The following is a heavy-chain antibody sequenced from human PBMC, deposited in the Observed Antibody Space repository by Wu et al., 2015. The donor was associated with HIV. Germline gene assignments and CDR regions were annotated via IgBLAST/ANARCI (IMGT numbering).Heavy chain of an antibody. CDR2: INPNTGAA. CDR3: ASGIQAGGANY. J-gene: IGHJ4*02. D-gene: IGHD5-18*01. V-gene: IGHV1-2*02. Sequence: QVQLVQSGAEVKKPGSSVKVSCKASGGTFSSYAISWVRQAPGQGLEWMGRINPNTGAADSAQKFQGRITLTRDTSINTAYMELRSLGLEDTAIYYCASGIQAGGANYWGQGTLVTVSS. CDR1: GGTFSSYA.